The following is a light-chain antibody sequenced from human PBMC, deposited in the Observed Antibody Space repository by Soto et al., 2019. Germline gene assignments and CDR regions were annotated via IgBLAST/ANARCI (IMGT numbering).Light chain of an antibody. CDR2: DSS. J-gene: IGKJ1*01. V-gene: IGKV1-5*01. CDR3: QQYDGYSPQT. Sequence: IQMTQSTTTLFASVGDRLTITCRASQSVRNWLAWYQQKPGRAPQLLIYDSSTLEPGVPSRFRGSGSGTEFTLTINGLQPDDFATYYCQQYDGYSPQTFGQGTKVDIK. CDR1: QSVRNW.